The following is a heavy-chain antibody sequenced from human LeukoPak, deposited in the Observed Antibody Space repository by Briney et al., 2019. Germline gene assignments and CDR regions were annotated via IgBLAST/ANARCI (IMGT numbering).Heavy chain of an antibody. CDR3: ARERRGYPLPYYFDY. V-gene: IGHV1-3*01. Sequence: GASVKVSCKASGYTFTSYAMHWVRQAPGQRLEWMGWINAGNGDTKYSQKFQGRVTITRDTSASTAYMELSSLRSEDTAVYYCARERRGYPLPYYFDYWGQGTLVTVSS. CDR2: INAGNGDT. CDR1: GYTFTSYA. J-gene: IGHJ4*02. D-gene: IGHD3-10*01.